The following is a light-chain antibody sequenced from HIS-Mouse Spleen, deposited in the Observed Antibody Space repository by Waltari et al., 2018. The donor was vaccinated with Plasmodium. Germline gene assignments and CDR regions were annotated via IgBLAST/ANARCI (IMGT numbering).Light chain of an antibody. CDR2: AAS. CDR3: QQANSFPWT. Sequence: DIQMTQSPSSVSASVGDRVTITCRASQGISSWLAWYQHKPGKAPKLLIYAASSLQSGVPSRFSGIGSGTDFTLNISSLQPEDFATYYCQQANSFPWTFGQGTKVEIK. J-gene: IGKJ1*01. V-gene: IGKV1-12*01. CDR1: QGISSW.